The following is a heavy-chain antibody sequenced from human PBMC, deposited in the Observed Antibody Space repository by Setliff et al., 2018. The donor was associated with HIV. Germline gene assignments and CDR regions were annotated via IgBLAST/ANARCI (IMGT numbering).Heavy chain of an antibody. V-gene: IGHV4-4*02. D-gene: IGHD3-22*01. CDR2: ISHSGNT. CDR3: ARDPHYFDTSGYYSYFYFDF. Sequence: NPSETLSLTCAVSGGSISSSNWWSWVRQPPGKGLEWIGSISHSGNTYHNPSLQSRVTISLDMSKSQFSLKLRSMSAADTAVYYCARDPHYFDTSGYYSYFYFDFWGQGMLVTVSS. J-gene: IGHJ4*02. CDR1: GGSISSSNW.